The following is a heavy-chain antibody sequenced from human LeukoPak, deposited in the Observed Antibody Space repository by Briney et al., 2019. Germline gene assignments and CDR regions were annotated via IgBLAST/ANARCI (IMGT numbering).Heavy chain of an antibody. V-gene: IGHV3-74*01. Sequence: GGSLRLSCAASGFTFSSYWMHWVRQGPGKGLVWVSRISSDGSSTIYADSVKGRFTISRDNAKNTLYLQMNSLRVEDTAVYYCAKDTDKWLVDAFDIWGQGTMVTVSS. J-gene: IGHJ3*02. D-gene: IGHD6-19*01. CDR2: ISSDGSST. CDR3: AKDTDKWLVDAFDI. CDR1: GFTFSSYW.